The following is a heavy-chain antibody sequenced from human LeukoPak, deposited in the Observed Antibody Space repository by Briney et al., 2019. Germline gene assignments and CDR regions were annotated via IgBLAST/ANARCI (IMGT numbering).Heavy chain of an antibody. CDR1: GYTFTGYY. CDR2: INPNSGGT. V-gene: IGHV1-2*02. J-gene: IGHJ4*02. CDR3: AATYVDYHDIIFDY. D-gene: IGHD4-17*01. Sequence: GASVKVSCKASGYTFTGYYMHWVRQAPGQGLEWMGWINPNSGGTNYAQKFQGRVTMTRGTSISTAYMELSRLRSDDTAVYYCAATYVDYHDIIFDYWGQGTLVTVSS.